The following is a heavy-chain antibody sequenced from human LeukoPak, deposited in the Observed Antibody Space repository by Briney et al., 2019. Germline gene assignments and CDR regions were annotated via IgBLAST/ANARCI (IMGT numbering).Heavy chain of an antibody. CDR3: ATYKRISGWYVHDY. J-gene: IGHJ4*02. D-gene: IGHD6-19*01. CDR1: GVSISSYY. CDR2: MHDGGTT. V-gene: IGHV4-59*01. Sequence: NPSETLSLTCSVSGVSISSYYWSWLRQPPGMGLECIGVMHDGGTTFYNPSLKSRVTMSVDTSKMQFSLHLSSVTAADTAIYYCATYKRISGWYVHDYWGQGTLVTVSS.